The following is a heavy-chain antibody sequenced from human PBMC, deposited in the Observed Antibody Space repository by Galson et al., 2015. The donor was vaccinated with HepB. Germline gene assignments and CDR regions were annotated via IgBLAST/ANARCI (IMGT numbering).Heavy chain of an antibody. Sequence: SLRLSCAASGLTFSSYWMHWVRQVPGKGLVWVSRINSDGSYITYADSVKGRFTISRDNAKNTLYLQMNSPRAEDTALYYCARTRGAAAGIFDNWGQGSLVTVSS. CDR2: INSDGSYI. V-gene: IGHV3-74*01. D-gene: IGHD6-13*01. J-gene: IGHJ4*02. CDR1: GLTFSSYW. CDR3: ARTRGAAAGIFDN.